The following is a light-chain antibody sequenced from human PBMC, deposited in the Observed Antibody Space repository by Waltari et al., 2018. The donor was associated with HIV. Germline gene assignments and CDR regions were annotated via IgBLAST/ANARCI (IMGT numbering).Light chain of an antibody. CDR1: SSDVGDFNY. CDR3: NSYTRSSTWV. CDR2: EVS. V-gene: IGLV2-14*01. Sequence: QSALTQPASVSGSPGQSITISCTGTSSDVGDFNYVSWFQQHPDKAPKLMIYEVSNRPSGVSDRFSGSKSGNTASLTISGLQAEDEADYYCNSYTRSSTWVFGGGTKLTVL. J-gene: IGLJ3*02.